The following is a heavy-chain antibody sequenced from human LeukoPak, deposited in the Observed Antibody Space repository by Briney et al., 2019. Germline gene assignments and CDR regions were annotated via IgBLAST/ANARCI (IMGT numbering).Heavy chain of an antibody. D-gene: IGHD1-26*01. CDR3: AKGLSGSYYYYMDV. CDR2: ISNDGSEK. V-gene: IGHV3-30*02. Sequence: GGSLRLSCDESGFRFITHGMHWVRQAPGKGLEWVAFISNDGSEKDYTGSVKGRFTISRDNSKNTVYLQMNRLREEDTAVYYCAKGLSGSYYYYMDVWGKGTTVTVSS. CDR1: GFRFITHG. J-gene: IGHJ6*03.